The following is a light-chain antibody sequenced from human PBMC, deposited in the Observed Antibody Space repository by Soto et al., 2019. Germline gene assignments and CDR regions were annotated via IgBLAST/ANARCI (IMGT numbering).Light chain of an antibody. CDR3: QQSYSTPYT. CDR2: AAS. V-gene: IGKV1-39*01. Sequence: DIQMTQSPSSLSASVGDRVTITCRASQSISSSLNWYQQKPGKAPKLLIYAASSLQSGVPSRFRASGSGTDFTLTISSLQPEDFATYYCQQSYSTPYTFGQGTKLEIK. CDR1: QSISSS. J-gene: IGKJ2*01.